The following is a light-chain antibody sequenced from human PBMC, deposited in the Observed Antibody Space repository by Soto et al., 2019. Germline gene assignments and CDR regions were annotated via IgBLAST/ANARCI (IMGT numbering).Light chain of an antibody. Sequence: SALTQPASVAGSPGQSITMSCTGTNSDIGNYNIVSWYQQHPDKAPKLIIYEVTKRPSGVSNRFSGSKSGNTASLTISGLQAEDEGDYHCGSYAGSDVFVFGKGTKVTVL. CDR2: EVT. CDR1: NSDIGNYNI. CDR3: GSYAGSDVFV. J-gene: IGLJ1*01. V-gene: IGLV2-23*02.